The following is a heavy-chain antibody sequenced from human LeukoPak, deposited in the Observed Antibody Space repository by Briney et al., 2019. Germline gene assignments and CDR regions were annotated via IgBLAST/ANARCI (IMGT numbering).Heavy chain of an antibody. J-gene: IGHJ4*02. CDR2: IYYSGST. Sequence: SETLSLTCTVSGYSISSGYYWGWIRQPPGKGLEWIGYIYYSGSTNYNPSLKSRVTISVDTSKNQFSLKLSSVTAADTAVYYCASLTGDRDYWGQGTLVTVSS. D-gene: IGHD7-27*01. CDR1: GYSISSGYY. V-gene: IGHV4-61*01. CDR3: ASLTGDRDY.